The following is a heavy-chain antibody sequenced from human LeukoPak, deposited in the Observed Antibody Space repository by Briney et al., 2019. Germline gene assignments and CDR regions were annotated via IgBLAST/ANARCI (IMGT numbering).Heavy chain of an antibody. CDR3: ARSSSWLNWFDP. Sequence: SVKVSCKASGYTFTGYYIHWVRQAPGQGLEWMGGIIPIFGTANYAQKFQGRVTITTDESTSTAYMELSSLRSEDTAVYYCARSSSWLNWFDPWGQGTLVTVSS. CDR2: IIPIFGTA. J-gene: IGHJ5*02. D-gene: IGHD6-13*01. CDR1: GYTFTGYY. V-gene: IGHV1-69*05.